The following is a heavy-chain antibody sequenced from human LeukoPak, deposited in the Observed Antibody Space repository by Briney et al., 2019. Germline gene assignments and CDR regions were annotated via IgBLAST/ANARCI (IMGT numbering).Heavy chain of an antibody. CDR2: IYYSGST. V-gene: IGHV4-39*07. D-gene: IGHD3-22*01. J-gene: IGHJ4*02. Sequence: PSETLSLTCTVSGGSISSSSYYWGWIRQPPGKGLEWIGSIYYSGSTYYNPSLKGRVTISVDTSKNQFSLKLSSVTAADTAVYYCARDPAYYYDSSGYYGLGYFDYWGQGTLVTVSS. CDR3: ARDPAYYYDSSGYYGLGYFDY. CDR1: GGSISSSSYY.